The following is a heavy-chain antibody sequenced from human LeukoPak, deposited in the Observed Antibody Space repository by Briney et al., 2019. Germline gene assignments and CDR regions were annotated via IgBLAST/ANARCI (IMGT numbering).Heavy chain of an antibody. CDR1: GYMFTSYG. J-gene: IGHJ4*02. D-gene: IGHD6-19*01. CDR2: INTYNGNT. Sequence: ASVKVSCKASGYMFTSYGVTWVRQAPGQGLEWMGWINTYNGNTNYAQNLQGRVTMTTDTSTSTAYMELRSLRSDDTAVYYCAREPGYSSGRFDYWGQGTLVTVSS. V-gene: IGHV1-18*01. CDR3: AREPGYSSGRFDY.